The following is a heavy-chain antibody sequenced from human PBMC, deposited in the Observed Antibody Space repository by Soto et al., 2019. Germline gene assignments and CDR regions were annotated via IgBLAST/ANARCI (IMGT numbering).Heavy chain of an antibody. CDR3: ARDLGNDSSG. Sequence: EVQLVESGGGLVKPGGSLRLSCAASGFTFSSYSMNWVRQAPGKGLEWVSSISSSSSYIYYADSVKGRFTISRDNAKNSLYLHMNSLIVEDTAVYYCARDLGNDSSGWSQGTLVTVSS. J-gene: IGHJ4*02. CDR2: ISSSSSYI. D-gene: IGHD3-22*01. CDR1: GFTFSSYS. V-gene: IGHV3-21*01.